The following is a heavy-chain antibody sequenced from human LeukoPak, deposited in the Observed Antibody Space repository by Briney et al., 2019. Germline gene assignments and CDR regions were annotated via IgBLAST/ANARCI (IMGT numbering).Heavy chain of an antibody. V-gene: IGHV4-4*07. CDR2: ISTGGST. CDR3: ARDQTYYVSSGYYYVTYLQH. CDR1: GASISSSY. Sequence: SETLSLTCTVSGASISSSYCTWIRQAAGEGLDLIGRISTGGSTTSNPSFKTPVTMSLDTSKKQFSLNLTSVTAADTAVYYCARDQTYYVSSGYYYVTYLQHWGQGILVTVPS. J-gene: IGHJ1*01. D-gene: IGHD3-22*01.